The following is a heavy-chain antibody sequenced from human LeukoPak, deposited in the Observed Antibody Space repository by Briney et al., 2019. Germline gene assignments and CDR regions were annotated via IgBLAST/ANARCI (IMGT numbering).Heavy chain of an antibody. CDR1: GGTFSSYA. J-gene: IGHJ5*02. D-gene: IGHD6-19*01. CDR2: ISAYNGNT. CDR3: ARDTGYSSGWGFDP. V-gene: IGHV1-18*01. Sequence: ASVKVSCKASGGTFSSYAISWVRQAPGQGLEWMGWISAYNGNTNYAQKLQGRVTMTTDTSTSTAYMELRSLRSDDTAVYYCARDTGYSSGWGFDPWDQGTLVTVSS.